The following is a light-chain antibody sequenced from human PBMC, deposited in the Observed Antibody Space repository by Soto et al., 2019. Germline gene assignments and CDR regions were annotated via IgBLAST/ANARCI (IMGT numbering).Light chain of an antibody. CDR2: AAS. CDR3: QQLNSYPWT. Sequence: DIQLTQSPSFLSAAVGDRVTITCRASQGSRFYLAWYQQKPGKAPKLLIYAASTLQSGVPSRFSGSGYGTEFTLTISSLQPEDFAAYYCQQLNSYPWTFGQGTKVEIK. CDR1: QGSRFY. V-gene: IGKV1-9*01. J-gene: IGKJ1*01.